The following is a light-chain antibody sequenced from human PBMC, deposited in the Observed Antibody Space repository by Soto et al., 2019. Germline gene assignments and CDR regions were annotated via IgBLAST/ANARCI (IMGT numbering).Light chain of an antibody. CDR2: GAS. J-gene: IGKJ1*01. V-gene: IGKV3-15*01. CDR1: QTVSSN. Sequence: EIVMTQSPATLSVSPGERATLSCRASQTVSSNLAWYQQKPGQAPRLLIFGASIRATGIPARFSGRGSGTEFTLTISSLQSEDFAVYYCQQYNNWPPAFGQGTKVEIK. CDR3: QQYNNWPPA.